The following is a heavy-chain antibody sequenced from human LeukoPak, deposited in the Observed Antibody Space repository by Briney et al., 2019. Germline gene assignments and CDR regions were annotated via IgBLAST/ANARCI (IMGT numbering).Heavy chain of an antibody. V-gene: IGHV3-11*04. CDR3: ARATTYNFFNY. CDR2: ISSGDSAV. D-gene: IGHD1-26*01. J-gene: IGHJ4*02. CDR1: GFTFSDHY. Sequence: GGSLRLSCAASGFTFSDHYMSWFRQAPGKGLEWVSHISSGDSAVYYADSVKGRFTISRDSAKNSLFLQMSSLRAEDTAMYYCARATTYNFFNYWGQGTLVTVSS.